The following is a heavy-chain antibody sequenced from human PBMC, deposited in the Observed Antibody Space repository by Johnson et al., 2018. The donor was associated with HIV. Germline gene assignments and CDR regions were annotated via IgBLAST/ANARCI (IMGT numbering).Heavy chain of an antibody. Sequence: VQLVESGGDLVQPGGSLRLSCAASGFTVSSKHMAWVRQAQGQGLEWVSVIYSGKSTYYADSVKDRCTISRDNSMNTLYLQMKSLRAEYTALYYCAKVAVATAAGGVPLDIWGPGTMVTVSA. D-gene: IGHD6-13*01. V-gene: IGHV3-66*01. CDR3: AKVAVATAAGGVPLDI. CDR1: GFTVSSKH. J-gene: IGHJ3*02. CDR2: IYSGKST.